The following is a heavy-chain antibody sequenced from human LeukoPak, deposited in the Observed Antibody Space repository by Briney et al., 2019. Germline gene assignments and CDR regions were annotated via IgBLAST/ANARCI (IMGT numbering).Heavy chain of an antibody. J-gene: IGHJ3*02. D-gene: IGHD2-15*01. CDR2: ISSGGTYK. Sequence: GGSLRLSCAASGFTFSDYTMNWVRQAPGKGLEWVSSISSGGTYKYYADSVKGRFTISRDNAQNSLYLQMNSLRAEDSSVYYCARPSRYCSGGSCPDAFDIWGQGTMVTVSS. V-gene: IGHV3-21*01. CDR1: GFTFSDYT. CDR3: ARPSRYCSGGSCPDAFDI.